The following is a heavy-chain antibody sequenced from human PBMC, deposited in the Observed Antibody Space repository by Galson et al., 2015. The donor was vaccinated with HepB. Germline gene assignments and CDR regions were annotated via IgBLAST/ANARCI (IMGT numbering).Heavy chain of an antibody. J-gene: IGHJ5*02. Sequence: SVKVSCKASGYTFSYYGVHWVRQAPGQRLEWMGWINADSGDVRYSPKFKDRVTMTRNRDANTAYLEMRSLRFEDTAVYYCTRDFSGFNWNWGWFDPWGQGTLVTVSS. D-gene: IGHD1-7*01. V-gene: IGHV1-3*01. CDR3: TRDFSGFNWNWGWFDP. CDR2: INADSGDV. CDR1: GYTFSYYG.